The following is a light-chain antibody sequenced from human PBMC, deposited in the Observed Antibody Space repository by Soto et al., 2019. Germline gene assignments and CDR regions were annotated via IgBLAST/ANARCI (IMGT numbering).Light chain of an antibody. CDR2: AAS. J-gene: IGKJ5*01. CDR3: QKYSSVIT. Sequence: DIQMTQSPSSLSASVGDRVTITCRASQGISNFLAWYQQKPGKVPKLLISAASTLQSGVTSRFSGSGSGTDFTLTITSLQPEDVATYYCQKYSSVITFGRGTRLEIK. CDR1: QGISNF. V-gene: IGKV1-27*01.